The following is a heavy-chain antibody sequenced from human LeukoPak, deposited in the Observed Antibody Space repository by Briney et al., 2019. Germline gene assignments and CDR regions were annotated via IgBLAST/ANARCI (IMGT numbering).Heavy chain of an antibody. V-gene: IGHV1-69*13. CDR2: IIPIFGTA. D-gene: IGHD6-19*01. CDR3: ARFTAVADNGGVDDY. Sequence: GASVKVSCKASGYTFTSYGISWVRQAPGQGLEWMGGIIPIFGTANYAQKFQGRVTITADESTSTAYMELSSLRSEDTAVYYCARFTAVADNGGVDDYWGQGTLVTVSS. J-gene: IGHJ4*02. CDR1: GYTFTSYG.